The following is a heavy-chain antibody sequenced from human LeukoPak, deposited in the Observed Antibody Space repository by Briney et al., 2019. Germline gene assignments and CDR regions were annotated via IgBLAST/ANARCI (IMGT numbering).Heavy chain of an antibody. CDR2: ISSSSSTI. Sequence: GGSLRLSCAAPGFTFSSYSMNWVRQAPGKGLEWVSYISSSSSTIYYADSVKGRFTISRDNAKNSLYLQMNSLRDEDTAVYYCARAGYSYGSGSYPFDIWGQGTMVTVSS. CDR1: GFTFSSYS. CDR3: ARAGYSYGSGSYPFDI. D-gene: IGHD3-10*01. J-gene: IGHJ3*02. V-gene: IGHV3-48*02.